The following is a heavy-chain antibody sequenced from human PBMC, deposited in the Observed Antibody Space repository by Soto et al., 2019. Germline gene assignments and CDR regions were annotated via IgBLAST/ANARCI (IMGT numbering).Heavy chain of an antibody. CDR1: GYTFTSYG. D-gene: IGHD3-3*01. J-gene: IGHJ4*02. CDR3: ARSPYYDFWSGYPHFDY. CDR2: ISAYNGNT. Sequence: GASVKVSCKASGYTFTSYGISWVRQAPGQGLEWMGWISAYNGNTNYAQKLQGRVTMTTDTSTSTAYMELRSLRSDDTAVYYCARSPYYDFWSGYPHFDYWGQGTLVTVSS. V-gene: IGHV1-18*01.